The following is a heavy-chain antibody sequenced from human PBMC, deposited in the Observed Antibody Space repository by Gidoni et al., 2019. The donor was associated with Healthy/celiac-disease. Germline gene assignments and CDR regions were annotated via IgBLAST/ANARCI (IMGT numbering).Heavy chain of an antibody. CDR1: GYTFTSYD. CDR2: MNPNSGNT. V-gene: IGHV1-8*01. J-gene: IGHJ5*02. D-gene: IGHD2-2*01. Sequence: QVQLVQSGAEVKKPGASVKVSCKADGYTFTSYDINWVRQATGQGLEWMGWMNPNSGNTGYAQKFQGRVTMTRNTSISTAYMELSSLRSEDTAVYYCARGRGSNCSSTSCYQARGWFDPWGQGTLVTVSS. CDR3: ARGRGSNCSSTSCYQARGWFDP.